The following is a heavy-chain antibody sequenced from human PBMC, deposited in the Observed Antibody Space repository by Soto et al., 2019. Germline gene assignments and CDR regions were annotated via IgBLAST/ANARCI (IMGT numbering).Heavy chain of an antibody. V-gene: IGHV3-23*01. CDR3: AKSLENSCDTYCFDS. J-gene: IGHJ4*02. CDR2: LSGSGQST. D-gene: IGHD6-19*01. CDR1: GFSFSKYS. Sequence: EVQLLESGGDLVQPGGSLRLSCAASGFSFSKYSMSWVRQAPGKGLEWVSGLSGSGQSTYYADSVKGRFTISRDNSRNTLYLQLNSLRAEDTAVYYCAKSLENSCDTYCFDSWGQGTVVTVSS.